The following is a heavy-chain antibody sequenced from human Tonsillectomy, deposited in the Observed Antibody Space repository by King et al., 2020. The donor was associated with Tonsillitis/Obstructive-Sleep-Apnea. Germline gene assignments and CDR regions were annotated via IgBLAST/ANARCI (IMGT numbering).Heavy chain of an antibody. V-gene: IGHV4-59*01. Sequence: VQLPESGPGLVKPSETLSLTCAVSGGSISTSYWSWIRQPPGKGLEWIGHIYYSGSTKYNPSLKSRVTISVDASKKQFSLKLRSVTAADTAVYHCAKHYDFNWFDPWGQGTLVTVSS. CDR3: AKHYDFNWFDP. CDR2: IYYSGST. D-gene: IGHD3-3*01. CDR1: GGSISTSY. J-gene: IGHJ5*02.